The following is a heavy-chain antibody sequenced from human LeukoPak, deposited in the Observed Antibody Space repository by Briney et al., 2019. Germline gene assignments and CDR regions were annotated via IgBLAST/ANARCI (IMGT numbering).Heavy chain of an antibody. J-gene: IGHJ3*02. CDR2: IRYDGSNK. CDR3: ARVKRVGATTNDAFDI. D-gene: IGHD1-26*01. V-gene: IGHV3-30*02. Sequence: GGFMRLCSAAAGFTFSSYGMHCVRQAPGKVLEGVEFIRYDGSNKYYADSVKGGFTISRDNSKNTLYLQMNRLRAEDTAVYYCARVKRVGATTNDAFDIWGQGTMVTVSS. CDR1: GFTFSSYG.